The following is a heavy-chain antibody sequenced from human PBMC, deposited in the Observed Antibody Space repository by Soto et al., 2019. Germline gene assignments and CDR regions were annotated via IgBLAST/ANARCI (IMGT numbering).Heavy chain of an antibody. Sequence: GGSLRLSCAASGFTFSSYSMNWVRQAPGKGLEWVSSISSSSSYIYYADSVKGRFTISRDNAKNSLYLQMNSLRAEDTAVYYCARDVGLYSSSWYLYYWGQGTLVTVSS. V-gene: IGHV3-21*01. CDR3: ARDVGLYSSSWYLYY. CDR2: ISSSSSYI. D-gene: IGHD6-13*01. J-gene: IGHJ4*02. CDR1: GFTFSSYS.